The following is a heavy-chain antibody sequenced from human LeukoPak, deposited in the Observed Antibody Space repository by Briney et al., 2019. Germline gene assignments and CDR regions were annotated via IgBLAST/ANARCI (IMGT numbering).Heavy chain of an antibody. CDR1: GFTVSSNS. V-gene: IGHV3-21*04. CDR3: ARGIDY. CDR2: ISSSSSYI. J-gene: IGHJ4*02. Sequence: GGSLRLSCTVSGFTVSSNSMSWVRQAPGKGLEWVSSISSSSSYIYYADSVKGRFTISRDTSKNMVFLQMNSLRVEDTAVYYCARGIDYWGRGTLVTVSS.